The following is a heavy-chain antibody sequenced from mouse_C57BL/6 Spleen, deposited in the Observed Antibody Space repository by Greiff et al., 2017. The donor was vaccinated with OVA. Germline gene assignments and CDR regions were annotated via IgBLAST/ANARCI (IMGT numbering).Heavy chain of an antibody. V-gene: IGHV14-2*01. J-gene: IGHJ4*01. CDR1: GFNIKDYY. CDR3: AFVYYYGSGAMDY. CDR2: IDPDDSET. Sequence: VQLQQSGAELVKPGASVKLSCTASGFNIKDYYMHWVKQRPEQGLEWIGRIDPDDSETKYAPKFQGKATITADTSSNTAYLQLSSLTSEDTAVYYCAFVYYYGSGAMDYWGQGTSVTVSS. D-gene: IGHD1-1*01.